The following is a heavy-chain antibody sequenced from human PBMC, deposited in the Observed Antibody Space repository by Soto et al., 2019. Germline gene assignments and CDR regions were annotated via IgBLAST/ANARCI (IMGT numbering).Heavy chain of an antibody. V-gene: IGHV4-34*01. CDR1: GGSFSGYY. CDR2: INHSGST. J-gene: IGHJ6*02. D-gene: IGHD3-10*01. CDR3: ARGGVGFGESIYYYYGMDV. Sequence: PSETLSLTCAVYGGSFSGYYWSWIRQPPGKGLEWIGEINHSGSTNYNPSLKSRVTISVDTSKNQFSLKLSSVTAAGTAVYYCARGGVGFGESIYYYYGMDVWGQGTTVTVS.